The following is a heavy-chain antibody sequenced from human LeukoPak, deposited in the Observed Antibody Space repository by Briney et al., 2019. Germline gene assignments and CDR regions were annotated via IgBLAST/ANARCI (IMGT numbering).Heavy chain of an antibody. CDR1: GRTFSSYA. CDR3: ARARRITTIVVVEGDCFDP. V-gene: IGHV1-69*05. Sequence: SSAKVSCKASGRTFSSYAISWVRQAPGQGLEWMGRIIPIFGTANYAQKFQGRVTITTDEYTSTAYMELSSLRSEDTAVYYCARARRITTIVVVEGDCFDPRGQGTLVTVSS. CDR2: IIPIFGTA. J-gene: IGHJ5*02. D-gene: IGHD3-22*01.